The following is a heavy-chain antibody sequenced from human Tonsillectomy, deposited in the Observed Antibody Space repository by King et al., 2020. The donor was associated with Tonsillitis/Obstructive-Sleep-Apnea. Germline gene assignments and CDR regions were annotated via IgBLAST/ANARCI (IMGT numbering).Heavy chain of an antibody. V-gene: IGHV3-13*01. J-gene: IGHJ4*02. CDR1: GFTFSSYD. D-gene: IGHD6-19*01. Sequence: VQLVESGGGLVQPGGSLRISCAASGFTFSSYDMHWVRQATGKGLEWVSAIGTAGDTYYPGSVKGRFTISRENAKNSLYLQMNSLRAGEPAVYYCARGGVRLSPVDYWGQGTLVTVSS. CDR3: ARGGVRLSPVDY. CDR2: IGTAGDT.